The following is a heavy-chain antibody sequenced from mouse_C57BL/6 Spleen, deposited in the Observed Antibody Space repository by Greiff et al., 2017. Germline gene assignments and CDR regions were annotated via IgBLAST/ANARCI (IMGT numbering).Heavy chain of an antibody. V-gene: IGHV14-2*01. CDR2: IDPEDGET. CDR3: ARVNESHAMDY. Sequence: VQLQQSGAELVKPGASVKLSCTASGFNIKDYYMHWVKQRTEQGLVWIGRIDPEDGETKYAPKFKGKAAITADTSSNTAYLQRRSLTYEDTAVSYWARVNESHAMDYGRQGTSVTVSS. J-gene: IGHJ4*01. CDR1: GFNIKDYY.